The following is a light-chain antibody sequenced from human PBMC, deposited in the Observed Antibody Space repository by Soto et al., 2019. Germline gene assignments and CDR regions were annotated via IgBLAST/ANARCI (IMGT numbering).Light chain of an antibody. V-gene: IGLV1-51*02. CDR1: SSNVGNNY. CDR3: GTWDASLTAGV. Sequence: QYVLTQPPSVSAAPGQTVTISCSGSSSNVGNNYVSWYQQYPGTAPKLLISENDKRPSEIPDRFSGSKSGTTATLGITGLQTGDEADYYCGTWDASLTAGVFGGGTKLTVL. J-gene: IGLJ3*02. CDR2: END.